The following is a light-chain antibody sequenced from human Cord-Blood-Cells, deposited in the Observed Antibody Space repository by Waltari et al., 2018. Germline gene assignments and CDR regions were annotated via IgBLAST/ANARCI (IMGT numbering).Light chain of an antibody. CDR1: SSDVGGYYH. CDR2: DVS. Sequence: QSALTQPRSVSGSPGQSVTISCTGPSSDVGGYYHVPWYQQHPGKAPKLMIYDVSKRPSGVPDRFSGSKSGNTASLTISGLQAEDEADYYCCSYAGSYSYVFGTGTKVTVL. J-gene: IGLJ1*01. V-gene: IGLV2-11*01. CDR3: CSYAGSYSYV.